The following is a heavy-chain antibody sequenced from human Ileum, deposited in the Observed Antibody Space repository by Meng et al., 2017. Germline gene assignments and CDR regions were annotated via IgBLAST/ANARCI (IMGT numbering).Heavy chain of an antibody. V-gene: IGHV4-4*02. J-gene: IGHJ4*02. CDR3: ATSNDRDVYYLGY. CDR1: GTW. D-gene: IGHD3-22*01. CDR2: IFQSGRT. Sequence: VPVQGHGPAIVTRSGPLSLACAVAGTWWRWGSQPPGKGLEWVGEIFQSGRTNYNPSLKSRVTISIDKSKSQISLQLSAVTAADTAVYSCATSNDRDVYYLGYWGQGTLVTVSS.